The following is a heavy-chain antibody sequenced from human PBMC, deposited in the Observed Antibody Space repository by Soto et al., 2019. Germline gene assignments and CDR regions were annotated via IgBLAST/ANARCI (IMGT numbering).Heavy chain of an antibody. Sequence: QVQLVQSGAEVKTPGSSLKVSCKVSGSRFSNYVISWARQAPGHGLEWLGRIIPIFNSTKYAQSFQGRVTITADKSTSTASLELSSLRSDDTAVYYCAREGRGKKAGYNGLVSLGYWGQGTLVTVSS. J-gene: IGHJ4*02. CDR3: AREGRGKKAGYNGLVSLGY. CDR1: GSRFSNYV. CDR2: IIPIFNST. V-gene: IGHV1-69*06. D-gene: IGHD2-2*02.